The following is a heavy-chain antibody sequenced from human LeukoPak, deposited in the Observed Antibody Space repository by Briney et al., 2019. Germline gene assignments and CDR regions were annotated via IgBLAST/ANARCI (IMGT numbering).Heavy chain of an antibody. CDR1: GFTFSSYG. V-gene: IGHV3-30*02. Sequence: PGGSLRLSCAASGFTFSSYGMHWVRQAPGKGLEWVAFIRYDGSNKYYADSVKGRFTISRDNSKNTLYLQMNSLRAEDTAVYYCAKEKYYDYVWGSYRYTFDYWGQGTLVTVSS. CDR3: AKEKYYDYVWGSYRYTFDY. D-gene: IGHD3-16*02. CDR2: IRYDGSNK. J-gene: IGHJ4*02.